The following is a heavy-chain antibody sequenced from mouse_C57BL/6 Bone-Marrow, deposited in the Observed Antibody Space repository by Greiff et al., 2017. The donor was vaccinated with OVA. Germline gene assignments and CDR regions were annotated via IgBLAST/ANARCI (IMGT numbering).Heavy chain of an antibody. CDR3: ARGVYYGYDGYYYAMDY. V-gene: IGHV5-17*01. Sequence: EVNLVESGGGLVKPGGSLKLSCAASGFTFSDYGMHWVRQAPEKGLEWVAYISSGSSTIYYADTVKGRFTISRDNAKNTLFLQMTSLRSEDTAMYYCARGVYYGYDGYYYAMDYWGQGTSVTVSS. J-gene: IGHJ4*01. CDR2: ISSGSSTI. D-gene: IGHD2-2*01. CDR1: GFTFSDYG.